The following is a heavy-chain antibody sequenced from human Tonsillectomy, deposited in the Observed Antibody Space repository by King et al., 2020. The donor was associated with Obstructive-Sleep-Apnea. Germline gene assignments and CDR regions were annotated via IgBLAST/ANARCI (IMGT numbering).Heavy chain of an antibody. CDR1: GGTFTGTA. J-gene: IGHJ4*02. CDR2: IIPLLDTA. Sequence: QLVQSGTEVKTPGSSVRVSCKASGGTFTGTAISWVRQAPGQGLEWMGRIIPLLDTANYAQKFQGRVTITADKSASTAYMELRSLRYEDTAVYYCARLTPDLWFVEILNYWGQGTLVTVSS. V-gene: IGHV1-69*04. D-gene: IGHD3-10*01. CDR3: ARLTPDLWFVEILNY.